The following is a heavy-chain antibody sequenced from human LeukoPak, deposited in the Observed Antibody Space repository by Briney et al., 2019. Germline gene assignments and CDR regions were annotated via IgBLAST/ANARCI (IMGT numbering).Heavy chain of an antibody. CDR3: ARGRGAYYDFSRAAFDI. CDR1: GGSFSGYY. Sequence: SETLSLTCAVYGGSFSGYYWSWIRQPPGKGLEWIGEINHSGSTNYNPSLKSRVTISVDTSKNQFSLKLSSVTAADTAVYYCARGRGAYYDFSRAAFDIWGQGTMVTVSS. V-gene: IGHV4-34*01. D-gene: IGHD3-3*01. CDR2: INHSGST. J-gene: IGHJ3*02.